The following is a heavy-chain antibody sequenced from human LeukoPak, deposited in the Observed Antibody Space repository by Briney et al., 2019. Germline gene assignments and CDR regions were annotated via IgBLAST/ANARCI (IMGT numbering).Heavy chain of an antibody. CDR1: GFSFSTDG. CDR3: ARDPGLKRAAACGDH. D-gene: IGHD6-13*01. Sequence: PGGSLRLSCAASGFSFSTDGVIWVRQAPGKGLEWSSYISSSSKIIHYADSVKGRFTISRDNAKNSLYLQLSSLRAEDTAVYYCARDPGLKRAAACGDHWGQGTLVIVSS. CDR2: ISSSSKII. V-gene: IGHV3-48*01. J-gene: IGHJ4*02.